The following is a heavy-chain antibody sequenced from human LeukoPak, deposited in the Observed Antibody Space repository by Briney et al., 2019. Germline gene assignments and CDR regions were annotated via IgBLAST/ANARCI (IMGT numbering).Heavy chain of an antibody. D-gene: IGHD5-18*01. CDR3: AREEWIQLLGAFDI. CDR2: IYTSGST. Sequence: PSETLSLTCTVSGGSISSYYWSWIRQPAGKGLEWIGRIYTSGSTNYNPSLKSRVTMSVDTSKNQFSLKLSSMTAADTAVYYCAREEWIQLLGAFDIRGQGTMVTVSS. J-gene: IGHJ3*02. CDR1: GGSISSYY. V-gene: IGHV4-4*07.